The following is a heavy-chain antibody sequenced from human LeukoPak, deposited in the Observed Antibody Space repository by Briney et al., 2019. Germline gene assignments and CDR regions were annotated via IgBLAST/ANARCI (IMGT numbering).Heavy chain of an antibody. J-gene: IGHJ4*02. CDR2: IRYDGTNK. V-gene: IGHV3-30*02. CDR1: GFTFSSYG. Sequence: PGGSLRLSCAASGFTFSSYGMHWVRQAPGKGLEWVAFIRYDGTNKYYADSVKGRFTISRDNSKNTLYLQMNSLGVEDTAVYYCAKDESNIVDYWGQGALVTVSS. CDR3: AKDESNIVDY. D-gene: IGHD2/OR15-2a*01.